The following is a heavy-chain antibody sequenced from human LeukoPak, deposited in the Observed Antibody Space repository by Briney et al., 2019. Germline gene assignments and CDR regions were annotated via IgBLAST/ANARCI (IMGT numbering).Heavy chain of an antibody. Sequence: GESLRLSCTASGFTFSDCDMIWFGQAPGKGLHCYADSAKGRFTIPRDNATHSLYLQLDNLRAADTAVYYCGTAFPPLRVAAAGDYWGQGTLVTVSS. CDR3: GTAFPPLRVAAAGDY. CDR1: GFTFSDCD. D-gene: IGHD6-25*01. V-gene: IGHV3-69-1*01. J-gene: IGHJ4*02.